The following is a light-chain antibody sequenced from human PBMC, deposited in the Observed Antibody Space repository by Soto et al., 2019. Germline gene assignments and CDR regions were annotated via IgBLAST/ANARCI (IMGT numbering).Light chain of an antibody. CDR1: QSVSSN. CDR3: QQYNNWPPWT. J-gene: IGKJ1*01. Sequence: EIVMTQSPATLSVSPGERATLSCRASQSVSSNLAWYQQEPGQAPRLLIYGASTRATGIPARFSGSVSGTEFTLTISSLQSEDFAAYYCQQYNNWPPWTFGQGTKVE. V-gene: IGKV3-15*01. CDR2: GAS.